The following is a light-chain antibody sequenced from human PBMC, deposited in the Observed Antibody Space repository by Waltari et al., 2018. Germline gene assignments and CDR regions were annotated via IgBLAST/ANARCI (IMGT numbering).Light chain of an antibody. CDR3: QVWDSRSDHVV. V-gene: IGLV3-21*01. CDR1: NIGYYR. J-gene: IGLJ2*01. CDR2: DDR. Sequence: SYVLTQPPSVSVAPGTTATMTCGGTNIGYYRVHSYQQRPGQAPVLVVHDDRDRPSGIPERFSGSTSGKSATLTITRVEAGDEADYYCQVWDSRSDHVVFGGGTKLTVL.